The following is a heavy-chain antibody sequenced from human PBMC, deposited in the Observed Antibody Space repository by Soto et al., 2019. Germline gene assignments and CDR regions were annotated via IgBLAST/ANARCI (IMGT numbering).Heavy chain of an antibody. V-gene: IGHV4-31*03. CDR3: ARVGIIGSSSVDYYYGMDV. Sequence: SETLSLTCTVSGGSISSGGYYWSWIRQHPGKGLEWIGYIYYSGSTYYNPSLKSRVTISVDTSKDQFSLKLSSVTAADTAVYYCARVGIIGSSSVDYYYGMDVWGQGTTVTVSS. CDR2: IYYSGST. J-gene: IGHJ6*02. CDR1: GGSISSGGYY. D-gene: IGHD6-6*01.